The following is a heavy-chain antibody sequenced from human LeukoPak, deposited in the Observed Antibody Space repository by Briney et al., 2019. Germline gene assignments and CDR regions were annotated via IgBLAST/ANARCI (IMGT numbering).Heavy chain of an antibody. J-gene: IGHJ4*02. D-gene: IGHD2/OR15-2a*01. CDR3: VSFYETY. CDR1: GNYW. CDR2: IDSGGSWT. V-gene: IGHV3-74*01. Sequence: GGPLRLSCAASGNYWMHWVRQAPGKGLVWVSHIDSGGSWTSYADSVKGRFTISKDNAKNTVYLQMNNLRAEDTAVYYCVSFYETYWGRGTLVTVSS.